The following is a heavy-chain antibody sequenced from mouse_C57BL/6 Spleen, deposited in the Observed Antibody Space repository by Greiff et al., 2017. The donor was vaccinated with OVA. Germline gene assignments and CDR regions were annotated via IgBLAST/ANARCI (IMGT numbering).Heavy chain of an antibody. Sequence: QVHVKQSVAELVRPGASVKLSCTASGFNIKNTYMHWVKQRPGQGLEWIGEIDPSDSYTNYNQKFKGKSTLTVDKSSSTAYMQLSSLTSEDSAVYYCARPRSNYFYFDYWGQGTTLTVSS. D-gene: IGHD2-5*01. V-gene: IGHV1-69*01. J-gene: IGHJ2*01. CDR2: IDPSDSYT. CDR1: GFNIKNTY. CDR3: ARPRSNYFYFDY.